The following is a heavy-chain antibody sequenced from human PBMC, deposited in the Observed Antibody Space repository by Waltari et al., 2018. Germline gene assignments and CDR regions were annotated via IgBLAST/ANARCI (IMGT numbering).Heavy chain of an antibody. CDR2: ITHSGST. D-gene: IGHD4-4*01. Sequence: QVQLQQWGAGLLKPSETLSLTCAVYGGSFSGYSWSWIRQPPGKGLEWIGEITHSGSTNYNPSLKSRVTISVDTSKNQCSLKLSSVTAADTAVYYCARAGLQYQRRFHAFDIWGQGTMVTVSS. J-gene: IGHJ3*02. V-gene: IGHV4-34*01. CDR3: ARAGLQYQRRFHAFDI. CDR1: GGSFSGYS.